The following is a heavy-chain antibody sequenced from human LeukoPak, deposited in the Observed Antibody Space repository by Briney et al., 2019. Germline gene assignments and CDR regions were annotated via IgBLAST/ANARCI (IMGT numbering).Heavy chain of an antibody. CDR1: GIIFNTQS. J-gene: IGHJ4*01. D-gene: IGHD5-12*01. V-gene: IGHV3-21*01. CDR2: ISSSGGHI. Sequence: GGSLRLSCAASGIIFNTQSMYWVRQAPGEGLEWLSAISSSGGHIYYAGSVQGRFTISRDDAKESVYLQLNSLRAEDTAVYYCARGLGWITPGAPYFDLWGHGTLVTVSS. CDR3: ARGLGWITPGAPYFDL.